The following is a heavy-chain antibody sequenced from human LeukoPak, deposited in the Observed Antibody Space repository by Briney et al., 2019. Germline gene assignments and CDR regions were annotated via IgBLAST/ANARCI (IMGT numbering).Heavy chain of an antibody. V-gene: IGHV4-34*01. CDR2: IYYSGST. Sequence: SETLSLTCAVYGGSFSGYYWSWIRQPPGKGLEWIGDIYYSGSTNYNPSLKSRVTISVDTSKNQFSLKVSSVTAADTAVYYCARAKDYGDAFDIWGQGTMVTVSS. J-gene: IGHJ3*02. CDR3: ARAKDYGDAFDI. D-gene: IGHD4-17*01. CDR1: GGSFSGYY.